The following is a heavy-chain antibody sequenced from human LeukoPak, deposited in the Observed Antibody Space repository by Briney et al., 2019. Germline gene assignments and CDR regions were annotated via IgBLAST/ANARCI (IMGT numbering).Heavy chain of an antibody. CDR2: IYYSGST. V-gene: IGHV4-39*07. CDR1: GGSISSSSYY. J-gene: IGHJ4*02. D-gene: IGHD5-18*01. Sequence: PSQTLSLTCTVSGGSISSSSYYWGWIRQPPGKGLEWIGSIYYSGSTYYNPSLKSRVTISVDTSKNQFSLKLSSVTAADTAVYYCAREGMIQLWLPQGPRFDYWGQGTLVTASS. CDR3: AREGMIQLWLPQGPRFDY.